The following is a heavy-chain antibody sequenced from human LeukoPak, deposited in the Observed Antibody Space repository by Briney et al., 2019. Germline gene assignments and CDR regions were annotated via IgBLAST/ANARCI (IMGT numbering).Heavy chain of an antibody. CDR1: GFTFADYA. Sequence: GGSLRLSCAASGFTFADYAMHWVRHAPGKGLEWVSGITWNSGSIDYADSVKGRFTISTDNAKTSLYLQMNSLRAEDTALYYCAKSRSGGNYGDFDYWGQGTLVTVSS. CDR3: AKSRSGGNYGDFDY. CDR2: ITWNSGSI. J-gene: IGHJ4*02. D-gene: IGHD1-7*01. V-gene: IGHV3-9*01.